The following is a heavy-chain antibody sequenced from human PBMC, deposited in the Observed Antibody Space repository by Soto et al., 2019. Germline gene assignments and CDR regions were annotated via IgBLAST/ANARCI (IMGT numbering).Heavy chain of an antibody. Sequence: SETLSLTCAVSGGSISSSNWWSWVRQPPGKGLEWIGEIYHSGSTNYNPSLKSRVTISVDKSKNQFSLKLSSVTAADTAVYYCARVREGSSGCFDYWGQGTLVTVSS. J-gene: IGHJ4*02. CDR2: IYHSGST. CDR3: ARVREGSSGCFDY. V-gene: IGHV4-4*02. D-gene: IGHD6-19*01. CDR1: GGSISSSNW.